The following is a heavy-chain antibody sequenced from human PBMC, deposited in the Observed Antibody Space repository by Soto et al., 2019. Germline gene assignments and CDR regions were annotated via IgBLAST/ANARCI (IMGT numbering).Heavy chain of an antibody. V-gene: IGHV4-59*01. J-gene: IGHJ6*02. CDR1: GDSINSYY. Sequence: QVQLQESGPGLVKPSETLSLTCTVSGDSINSYYWSWIRQPPGKGLEWIGYIYYSGSTNYNPSLKSRVTISVDTSKSQFSLNLSSVTAADTAVYYCARGGGYSYGNYYYGMDVWGQGTTVTVSS. CDR2: IYYSGST. CDR3: ARGGGYSYGNYYYGMDV. D-gene: IGHD5-18*01.